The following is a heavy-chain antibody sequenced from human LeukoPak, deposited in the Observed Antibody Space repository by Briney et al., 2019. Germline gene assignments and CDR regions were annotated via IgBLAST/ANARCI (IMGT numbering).Heavy chain of an antibody. CDR2: MNPNSGNT. Sequence: ASVKVSCKASGGTFSSYAISWVRQAPGQGLEWMGWMNPNSGNTGYAQKFQGRVTMTRNTSISTAYMELSSLRSEDTAVYYCLQGFGEFYRWGQGTLVTVSS. CDR1: GGTFSSYA. CDR3: LQGFGEFYR. D-gene: IGHD3-10*01. V-gene: IGHV1-8*02. J-gene: IGHJ5*02.